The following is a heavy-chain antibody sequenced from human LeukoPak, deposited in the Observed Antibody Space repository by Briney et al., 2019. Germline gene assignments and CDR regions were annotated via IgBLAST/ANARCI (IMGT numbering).Heavy chain of an antibody. J-gene: IGHJ4*02. Sequence: GGSLRLSCTASGFTFSNFAMSWVRQAPGKGLEWVSALSGSGSSTYYADSVKGRFTISRDNSKNTVYLQMNSLRAEDTALYYCAKTVAGECWGQGTLVTVSS. V-gene: IGHV3-23*01. CDR2: LSGSGSST. D-gene: IGHD6-19*01. CDR1: GFTFSNFA. CDR3: AKTVAGEC.